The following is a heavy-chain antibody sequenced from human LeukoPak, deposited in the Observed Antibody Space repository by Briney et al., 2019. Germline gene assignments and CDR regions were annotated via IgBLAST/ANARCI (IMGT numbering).Heavy chain of an antibody. D-gene: IGHD3-22*01. Sequence: PGGSLRLSCAASGFTFSSYSMNWVRQAPGKGLEWVSYISSSSSTIYYADSVKGRFTISRDNAKNSLYLQMNSLRDEDTAVYYCWRHHYYYSNFFDYWGQGTLVTVSS. J-gene: IGHJ4*02. CDR2: ISSSSSTI. CDR3: WRHHYYYSNFFDY. CDR1: GFTFSSYS. V-gene: IGHV3-48*02.